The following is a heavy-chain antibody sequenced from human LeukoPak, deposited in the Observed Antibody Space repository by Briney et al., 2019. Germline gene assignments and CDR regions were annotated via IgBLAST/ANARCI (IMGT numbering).Heavy chain of an antibody. Sequence: GGSLRLSCAASGFTFDHYAMSWVRQAPGKGLEWVSAISGSGGSTYYADSVKGRFTISRDNSKNTLYLQMNSLRAEDTAVYYCAKDLKTAAGPPEEDYWGQGTLVTVSS. CDR2: ISGSGGST. D-gene: IGHD6-13*01. CDR3: AKDLKTAAGPPEEDY. V-gene: IGHV3-23*01. CDR1: GFTFDHYA. J-gene: IGHJ4*02.